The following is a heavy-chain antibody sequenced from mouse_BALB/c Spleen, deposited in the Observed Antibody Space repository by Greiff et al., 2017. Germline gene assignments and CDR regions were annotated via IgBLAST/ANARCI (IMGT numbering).Heavy chain of an antibody. V-gene: IGHV14-1*02. D-gene: IGHD1-1*01. CDR2: IDPENGNT. CDR1: GFNIKDYY. J-gene: IGHJ4*01. CDR3: ARSYYGSSYAMDY. Sequence: EVQLQQSGAELVRPGALVKLSCKASGFNIKDYYMHWVKQRPEQGLEWIGWIDPENGNTIYDPKFQGKASITADTSSNTAYLQLSSLTSEDTAVYYCARSYYGSSYAMDYGGQGTSVTVSS.